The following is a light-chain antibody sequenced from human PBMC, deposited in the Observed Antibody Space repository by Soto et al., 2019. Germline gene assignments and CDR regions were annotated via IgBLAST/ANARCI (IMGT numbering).Light chain of an antibody. Sequence: QSVLTQPPSASETPGQRVTISCSGSSSNIGSSYVYWYQQLPGAAPKVLIYRNNQRPSGVPDRFSGSKSGTSASLAISGLRSEVEANYYCAAGNDSLSAYVFGTGTTLTVL. CDR2: RNN. V-gene: IGLV1-47*01. CDR1: SSNIGSSY. CDR3: AAGNDSLSAYV. J-gene: IGLJ1*01.